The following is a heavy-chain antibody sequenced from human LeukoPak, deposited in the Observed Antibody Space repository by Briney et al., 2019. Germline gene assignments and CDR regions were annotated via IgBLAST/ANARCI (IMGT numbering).Heavy chain of an antibody. D-gene: IGHD3-22*01. V-gene: IGHV1-69*05. CDR3: ASWDSSGYYFRY. CDR1: GGTFSSYA. CDR2: IIPIFGTA. J-gene: IGHJ4*02. Sequence: SVKVSCKASGGTFSSYAISWVRQAPGQGLEWMGRIIPIFGTANYAQKFQGRVTITTDESTSTAYMELSSLRSEDTAVYHCASWDSSGYYFRYWGQGTLVTVSS.